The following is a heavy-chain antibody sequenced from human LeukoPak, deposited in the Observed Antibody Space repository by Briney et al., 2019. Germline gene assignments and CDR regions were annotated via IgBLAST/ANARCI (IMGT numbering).Heavy chain of an antibody. CDR1: GFTFSSYA. CDR3: AKDGRGLPDS. CDR2: ISGSGGST. V-gene: IGHV3-23*01. D-gene: IGHD3/OR15-3a*01. J-gene: IGHJ5*01. Sequence: GVSLRLSCAASGFTFSSYAMSWVRQAPGKGLEWVSAISGSGGSTYYAGSVKGRFTISRDNSKNTLYLQMNSLRVEDTAIYYCAKDGRGLPDSWGQGTLVTVSS.